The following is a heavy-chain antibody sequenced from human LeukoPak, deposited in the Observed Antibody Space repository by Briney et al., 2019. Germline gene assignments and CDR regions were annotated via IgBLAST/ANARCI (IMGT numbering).Heavy chain of an antibody. Sequence: PSETLSLTCTVSGGSISSSSYYWGWIRQPPGKGLEWIGSIYYSGSTYYNPSLKSRVTISVDTSKNQFSLKLSSVTAADTAVYYCARIEDIVVVPAAADYWGQGTLVTVSS. D-gene: IGHD2-2*01. CDR2: IYYSGST. V-gene: IGHV4-39*01. CDR3: ARIEDIVVVPAAADY. CDR1: GGSISSSSYY. J-gene: IGHJ4*02.